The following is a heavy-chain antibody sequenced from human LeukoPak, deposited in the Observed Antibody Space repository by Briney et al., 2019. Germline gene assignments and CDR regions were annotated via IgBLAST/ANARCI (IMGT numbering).Heavy chain of an antibody. Sequence: GGSLRLSCAASGFTFSSYGMSWVRQAPGKRLEWVSGISGSGLDTNYADSVKGRFTISRDNSKNTLYLQMNSLRVDDTAIYYCVFSKNGMYSSYFDYWGQGTLVTVSS. V-gene: IGHV3-23*01. CDR3: VFSKNGMYSSYFDY. CDR2: ISGSGLDT. CDR1: GFTFSSYG. D-gene: IGHD2-8*01. J-gene: IGHJ4*02.